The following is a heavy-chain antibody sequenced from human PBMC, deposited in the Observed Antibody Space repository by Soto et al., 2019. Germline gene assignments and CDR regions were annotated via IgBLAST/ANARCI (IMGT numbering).Heavy chain of an antibody. CDR2: IYYSGST. D-gene: IGHD5-12*01. Sequence: SETLSLTCTVSGGSINSSSYYWGWIRQPPGKGLEWIGSIYYSGSTYYNPSLKSRVTISVDTSRNQFSLKLSSVTAADTAVYYCATGKGDGYNYLYYYYGMDVWGQGTTVTVSS. V-gene: IGHV4-39*01. CDR3: ATGKGDGYNYLYYYYGMDV. CDR1: GGSINSSSYY. J-gene: IGHJ6*02.